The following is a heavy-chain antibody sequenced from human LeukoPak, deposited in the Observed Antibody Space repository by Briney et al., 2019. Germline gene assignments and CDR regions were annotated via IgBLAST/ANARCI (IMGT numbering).Heavy chain of an antibody. CDR2: ISSDGGRT. CDR3: ARGRNGFFDY. J-gene: IGHJ4*01. V-gene: IGHV3-74*01. Sequence: PGGSLRLSCAASGFTFSTSWMHWVRQAPGKGLVWASQISSDGGRTRYADSVKGRLTISRDNAKNTVYLQMNSLRTDDTAMYYCARGRNGFFDYWGHGTLVTVSS. D-gene: IGHD5-24*01. CDR1: GFTFSTSW.